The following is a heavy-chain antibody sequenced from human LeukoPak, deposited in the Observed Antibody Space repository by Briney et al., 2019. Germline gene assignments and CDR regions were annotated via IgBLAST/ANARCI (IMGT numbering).Heavy chain of an antibody. CDR1: GYTFTSYD. Sequence: ASVKVSCKASGYTFTSYDINWVRQATGQGLEWVRWMNPNSGNTGYAQKFQGRVTMTRNTSISTAYMELSSLRSEDTAVYYCARGTGYSYGYHYYYYYYMDVWGKGTTVTVSS. J-gene: IGHJ6*03. CDR2: MNPNSGNT. CDR3: ARGTGYSYGYHYYYYYYMDV. V-gene: IGHV1-8*01. D-gene: IGHD5-18*01.